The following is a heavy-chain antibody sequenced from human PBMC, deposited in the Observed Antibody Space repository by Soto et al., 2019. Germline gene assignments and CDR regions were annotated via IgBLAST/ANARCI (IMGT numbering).Heavy chain of an antibody. CDR3: ARDAGAIYCSSTSCYPRPYNARFDY. CDR2: ISAYNGNT. J-gene: IGHJ4*02. Sequence: GASVKVSCKASGYTFTSYGISWVRQAPGQGLERMGWISAYNGNTNYAQKLQGRVTMTTDTSTSTAYMELRSLRSDDTAVYYCARDAGAIYCSSTSCYPRPYNARFDYWGQGTLVTVSS. V-gene: IGHV1-18*01. D-gene: IGHD2-2*01. CDR1: GYTFTSYG.